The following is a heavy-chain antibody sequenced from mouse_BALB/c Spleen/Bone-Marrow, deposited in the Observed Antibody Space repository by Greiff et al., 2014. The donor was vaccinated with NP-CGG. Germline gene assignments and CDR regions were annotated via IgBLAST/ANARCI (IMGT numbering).Heavy chain of an antibody. Sequence: EVQLQQSGPELVKPGASVKMSCKASGYTFTSYVMHWVKQKPGQGLEWIGYINPYNDGTKYNEKFKGKATLTSDKSSSTAYMELSSLTSEDSAVYYWTRGVYYDYDEGAMDYWGQGSSVTDSS. CDR3: TRGVYYDYDEGAMDY. CDR1: GYTFTSYV. V-gene: IGHV1-14*01. J-gene: IGHJ4*01. CDR2: INPYNDGT. D-gene: IGHD2-4*01.